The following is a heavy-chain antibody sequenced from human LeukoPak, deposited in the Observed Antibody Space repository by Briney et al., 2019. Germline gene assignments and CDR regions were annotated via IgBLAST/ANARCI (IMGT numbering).Heavy chain of an antibody. Sequence: SVKVSCKASGYTFTGYYMHWVRQAPGQGLEWMGGIIPIFGTANYAQKFQGRVTITADESTSTAYMELSSLRSEDTAVYYCARVYSSSSVYYFDYWGQGTLVTVSS. CDR3: ARVYSSSSVYYFDY. J-gene: IGHJ4*02. D-gene: IGHD6-6*01. CDR2: IIPIFGTA. CDR1: GYTFTGYY. V-gene: IGHV1-69*13.